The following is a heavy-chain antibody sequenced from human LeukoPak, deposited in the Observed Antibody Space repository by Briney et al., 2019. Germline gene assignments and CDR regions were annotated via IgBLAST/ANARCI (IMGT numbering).Heavy chain of an antibody. J-gene: IGHJ5*02. CDR3: AAETYTDSCCWFDP. V-gene: IGHV1-58*02. CDR2: IVVGSGAT. Sequence: SVKVSCKTSGFTFRSSAIQWVRQARGQRLEWIGWIVVGSGATSYAHYLQERLTITTDMSTGTAYLELSGLRSEDTGIYYCAAETYTDSCCWFDPWGQGTLVTVSS. CDR1: GFTFRSSA. D-gene: IGHD3-16*01.